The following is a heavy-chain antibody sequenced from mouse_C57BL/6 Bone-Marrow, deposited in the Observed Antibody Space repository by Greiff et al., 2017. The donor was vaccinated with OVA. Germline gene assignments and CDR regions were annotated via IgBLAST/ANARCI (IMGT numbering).Heavy chain of an antibody. D-gene: IGHD2-3*01. CDR2: IYPRSGNT. CDR1: GYTFTSYG. V-gene: IGHV1-81*01. CDR3: ARSRGYLFAY. Sequence: VQLQQSGAELARPGASVKLSCKASGYTFTSYGISWVKQRTGQGLEWIGEIYPRSGNTYYNEKFKGKATLTADKSSSTAYMELRSLTSEDSAVYFCARSRGYLFAYWGQGTLVTVSA. J-gene: IGHJ3*01.